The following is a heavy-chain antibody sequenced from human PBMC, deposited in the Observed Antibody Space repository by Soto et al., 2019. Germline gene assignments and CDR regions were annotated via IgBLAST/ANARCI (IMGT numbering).Heavy chain of an antibody. D-gene: IGHD6-19*01. CDR3: AREVSSGWRRKSYYCFGMDV. CDR1: GFTFSSYA. Sequence: QVQLVESGGGVVQPGRSLRLSCAASGFTFSSYAMHWVRQAPGKGLEWVAVISYDGSNKYYADSVKGRFTISRDNSKNTLYLQMNSLRAEDTAVYYCAREVSSGWRRKSYYCFGMDVWGQGTTVTVSS. V-gene: IGHV3-30-3*01. J-gene: IGHJ6*02. CDR2: ISYDGSNK.